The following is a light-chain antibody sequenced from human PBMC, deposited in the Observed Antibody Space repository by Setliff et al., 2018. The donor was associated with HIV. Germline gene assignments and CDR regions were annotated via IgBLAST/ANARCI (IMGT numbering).Light chain of an antibody. Sequence: QSALAQPASVSGSPGQSITISCTGTSSDIGGYNYVSWYQQHPGKAPKLIIYDVSNRPSGVSNRFSGSKSDNTASLTISGLQAADEADYYCCSYGESPYVFGTGTKVTVL. J-gene: IGLJ1*01. CDR3: CSYGESPYV. V-gene: IGLV2-14*03. CDR1: SSDIGGYNY. CDR2: DVS.